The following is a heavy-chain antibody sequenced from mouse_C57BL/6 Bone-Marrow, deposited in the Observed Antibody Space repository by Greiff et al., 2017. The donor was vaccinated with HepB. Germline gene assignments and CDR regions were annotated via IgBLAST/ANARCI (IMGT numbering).Heavy chain of an antibody. V-gene: IGHV1-69*01. CDR2: IDPSDSYT. CDR1: GYTFTSYW. CDR3: ARGGIYYSNYDFDY. J-gene: IGHJ2*01. Sequence: VQLQQPGAELVMPGASVKLSCKASGYTFTSYWMHWVKQRPGQGLEWIGEIDPSDSYTNYNQKFKGKSTLTVDKSSSTAYMQLSSLTSEDSAVYYCARGGIYYSNYDFDYWGQSATLAVSS. D-gene: IGHD2-5*01.